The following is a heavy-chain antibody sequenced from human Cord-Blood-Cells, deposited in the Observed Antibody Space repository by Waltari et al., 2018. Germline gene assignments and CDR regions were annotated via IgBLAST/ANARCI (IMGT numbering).Heavy chain of an antibody. CDR2: ISWNSGSI. CDR3: AKGGIAASFDY. J-gene: IGHJ4*02. V-gene: IGHV3-9*01. CDR1: GFTFDDYA. Sequence: EVQLVESGGGLVQPGRSLRLSCAASGFTFDDYAMHWVRQAPGKGLEWVSGISWNSGSISYADSVKGRFTISRDNAKNSLYLQMNSLRAEDTALYYCAKGGIAASFDYWGQGTLVTVSS. D-gene: IGHD6-13*01.